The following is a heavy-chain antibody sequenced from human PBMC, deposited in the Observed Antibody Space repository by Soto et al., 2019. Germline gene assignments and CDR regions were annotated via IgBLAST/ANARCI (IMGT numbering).Heavy chain of an antibody. V-gene: IGHV5-10-1*01. J-gene: IGHJ6*02. Sequence: PGESLKISCKGSGYSFTSYWISWARQMPGKGLEWMGRIDPSDSYTNYSPSFQGHVTISADKSISTAYLQWSSLKASDTAMYYCASFFPGANYYYYSMDVCGQGTTVTVSS. D-gene: IGHD3-3*01. CDR1: GYSFTSYW. CDR3: ASFFPGANYYYYSMDV. CDR2: IDPSDSYT.